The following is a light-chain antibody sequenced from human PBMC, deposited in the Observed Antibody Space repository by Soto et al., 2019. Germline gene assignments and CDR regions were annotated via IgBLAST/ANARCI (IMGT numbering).Light chain of an antibody. CDR1: QSVNSN. J-gene: IGKJ1*01. Sequence: EIVMTQSPATLSLSPGERATLSCRASQSVNSNLAWYQQEPGQSPRLLIHGASTRSTGIPARFSGSGSGTEFTLTISSLQSEDFAVYYCQQYQNWPPWTFGQGTKV. CDR3: QQYQNWPPWT. V-gene: IGKV3-15*01. CDR2: GAS.